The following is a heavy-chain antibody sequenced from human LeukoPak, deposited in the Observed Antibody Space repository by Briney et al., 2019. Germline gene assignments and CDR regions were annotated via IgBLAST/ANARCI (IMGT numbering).Heavy chain of an antibody. CDR3: ARVARYSSSWYWFDP. CDR2: MNPNSGNT. V-gene: IGHV1-8*01. Sequence: ASVKVSCKASGYTFTSYDINWVRQATGQGLEWMGGMNPNSGNTGYSQKFQGRVTMTRNTSISTAYMELSSLRSEDTAVYYCARVARYSSSWYWFDPWGQGTLVTVSS. CDR1: GYTFTSYD. D-gene: IGHD6-13*01. J-gene: IGHJ5*02.